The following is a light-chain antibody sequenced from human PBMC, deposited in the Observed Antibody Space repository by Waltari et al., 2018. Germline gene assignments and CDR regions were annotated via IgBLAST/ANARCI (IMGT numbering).Light chain of an antibody. Sequence: QSALTQPASVSGSPGQSITISCTGTSSDVGGYNAVSWYHKHPGTAPKLMIYDVVSRPSGVPNRFSGSKSGNTASLVISGLQADDEADYYCSSYTSSISYVFGTGTKVTVL. CDR2: DVV. CDR3: SSYTSSISYV. CDR1: SSDVGGYNA. J-gene: IGLJ1*01. V-gene: IGLV2-14*03.